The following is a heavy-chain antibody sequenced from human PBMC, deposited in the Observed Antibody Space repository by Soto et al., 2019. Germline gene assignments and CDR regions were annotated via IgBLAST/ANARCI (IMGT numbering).Heavy chain of an antibody. CDR2: IWYDGSNK. CDR3: ARARAPTYYYDSSGYSQPFDY. V-gene: IGHV3-33*08. J-gene: IGHJ4*02. Sequence: GRSLRLSCAASGFPFSSYGMHWVRQAPGKGLEWVAVIWYDGSNKHYADSVKGRFTISRDNSKNTLYLQMNSLRAEDTAVYYCARARAPTYYYDSSGYSQPFDYWGQGTLVTVSS. D-gene: IGHD3-22*01. CDR1: GFPFSSYG.